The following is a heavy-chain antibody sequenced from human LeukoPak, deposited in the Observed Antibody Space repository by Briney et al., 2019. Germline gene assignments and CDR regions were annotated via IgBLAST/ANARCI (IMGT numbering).Heavy chain of an antibody. V-gene: IGHV3-7*03. J-gene: IGHJ6*02. Sequence: GGSPRLSCAASGFTLSNHWMTWVRQVPGRGPEWVANVNRDGSETYYLDSVKGRFTISKDNAKNSLYLQMNSLRAEDTALYHCARNNGMDVWGQGTTVIVSS. CDR2: VNRDGSET. CDR3: ARNNGMDV. CDR1: GFTLSNHW.